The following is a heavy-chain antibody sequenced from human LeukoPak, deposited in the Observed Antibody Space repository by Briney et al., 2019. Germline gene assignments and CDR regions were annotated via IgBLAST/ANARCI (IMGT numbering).Heavy chain of an antibody. J-gene: IGHJ4*02. D-gene: IGHD3/OR15-3a*01. CDR1: GFTFSTCG. CDR2: IWYDGSNK. V-gene: IGHV3-33*01. CDR3: ARSTSSEYDIYHFDY. Sequence: GRSQRLSCAASGFTFSTCGMHWVRQAPGKGLEWVAVIWYDGSNKYYADSVKGRFTISRDNSKNTLYLQMNSLRAEDTAVYYCARSTSSEYDIYHFDYWGQGTLVTVSS.